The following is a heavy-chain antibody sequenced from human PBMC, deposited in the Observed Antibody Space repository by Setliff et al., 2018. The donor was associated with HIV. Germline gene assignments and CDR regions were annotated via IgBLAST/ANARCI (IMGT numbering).Heavy chain of an antibody. CDR2: IKSKTDGGAI. J-gene: IGHJ4*02. Sequence: GESLKISCVVSGFNFKFAWMSWVRQTPGKGLEWIGRIKSKTDGGAIEYSALAKGRFFISRDDSRNTTFLQMSGLKAEDTGIYFCTTDRRERYFDYDYWGRGALVTVS. CDR1: GFNFKFAW. D-gene: IGHD3-9*01. CDR3: TTDRRERYFDYDY. V-gene: IGHV3-15*01.